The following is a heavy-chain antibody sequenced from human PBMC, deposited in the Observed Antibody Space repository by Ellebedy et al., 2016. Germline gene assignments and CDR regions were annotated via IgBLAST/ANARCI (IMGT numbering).Heavy chain of an antibody. CDR1: GGSISDNGYY. CDR2: IYHSGSP. J-gene: IGHJ5*02. V-gene: IGHV4-39*01. CDR3: ARRYSSGWYFTGGWFDP. Sequence: SETLSLXCTVSGGSISDNGYYWGWIRQPPGKGLEWIGSIYHSGSPYYNPSLKSRVTISGDTSKNQFSLKLSSVTAADTAVYYCARRYSSGWYFTGGWFDPWGQGTLVTVHS. D-gene: IGHD6-19*01.